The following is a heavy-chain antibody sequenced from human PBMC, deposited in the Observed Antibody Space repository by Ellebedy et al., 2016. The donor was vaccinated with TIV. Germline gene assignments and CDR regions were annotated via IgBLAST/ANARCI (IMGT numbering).Heavy chain of an antibody. CDR3: ARRGGWTSGAFDI. Sequence: MPSETLSLTCTVSGGSMSSYYWSWIRQPPGKGLEWIGYIFSSGNTNYNLSFKSRVNISVDTSKNQFSLKFTSVTAADTAVYYCARRGGWTSGAFDIWGQGTMVTVSS. CDR2: IFSSGNT. V-gene: IGHV4-59*01. J-gene: IGHJ3*02. CDR1: GGSMSSYY. D-gene: IGHD6-19*01.